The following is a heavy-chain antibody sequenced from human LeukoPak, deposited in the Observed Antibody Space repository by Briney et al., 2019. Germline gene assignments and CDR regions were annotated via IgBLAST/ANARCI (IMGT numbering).Heavy chain of an antibody. V-gene: IGHV3-15*01. J-gene: IGHJ4*02. CDR3: AYTYVDY. CDR2: IKSNTDGGTA. CDR1: GFTFSIAW. D-gene: IGHD3-16*01. Sequence: GGSLRLSCAASGFTFSIAWMSWVRQAPGKGLEWAGRIKSNTDGGTAEYAAPVRGRFTISRDDSKNTLYLQMNSLRTDDSAIYYCAYTYVDYWGQGTLVAVSS.